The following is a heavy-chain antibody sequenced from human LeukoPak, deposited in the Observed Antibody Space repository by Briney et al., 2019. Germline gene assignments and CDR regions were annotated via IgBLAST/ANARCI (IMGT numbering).Heavy chain of an antibody. Sequence: GGSLRLSCAASRFTFSSFAMTWVRQAPGKGLEWVSGFDGNGPNTYYADSVKGRWTISRDNSRNTLYLEMNSLRPEDTAIYYCAKPRTTGLGWAQFDYWGQGSLVTVSS. CDR2: FDGNGPNT. V-gene: IGHV3-23*01. J-gene: IGHJ4*02. CDR1: RFTFSSFA. D-gene: IGHD2-8*02. CDR3: AKPRTTGLGWAQFDY.